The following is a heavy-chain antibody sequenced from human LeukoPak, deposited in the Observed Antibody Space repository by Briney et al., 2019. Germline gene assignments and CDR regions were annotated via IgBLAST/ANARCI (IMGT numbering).Heavy chain of an antibody. V-gene: IGHV3-20*04. Sequence: GGSLTPSCVGPGYRSDDHGMSWVRQGPGKGLEWVSDINWDGSDIRYADSVKGRFTISRDNAKNSLYLQMNSLRAEDTAFYFCARGNRDRSGYYSHFDYWGQATSVTVSS. D-gene: IGHD3-3*01. CDR2: INWDGSDI. CDR3: ARGNRDRSGYYSHFDY. J-gene: IGHJ4*02. CDR1: GYRSDDHG.